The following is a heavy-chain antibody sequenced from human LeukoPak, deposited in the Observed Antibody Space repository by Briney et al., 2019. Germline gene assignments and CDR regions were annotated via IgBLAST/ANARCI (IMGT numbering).Heavy chain of an antibody. J-gene: IGHJ4*02. V-gene: IGHV3-33*01. CDR3: ARDRGNYCSSTSCYEDY. D-gene: IGHD2-2*01. CDR1: GFGFNGYG. Sequence: GGSLRLSCAASGFGFNGYGMHWVRQTPGKGLEWVSFIWSDGSNMFYARSVKGRFTVSRDNSKNTLYLEMNSLRAEDTAVYYCARDRGNYCSSTSCYEDYWGQGTLVTVSS. CDR2: IWSDGSNM.